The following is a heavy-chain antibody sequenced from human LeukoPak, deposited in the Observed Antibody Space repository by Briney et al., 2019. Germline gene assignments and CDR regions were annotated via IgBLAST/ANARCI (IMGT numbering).Heavy chain of an antibody. CDR3: ARDFDDILTGYYDY. D-gene: IGHD3-9*01. CDR1: GFTFSSYS. Sequence: GSLRLSCAASGFTFSSYSMNWVRQAPGKGLEWVSSISSSSSYIYYADSVKGRFTISRDNAKNSLYLQMNSLRAEDTAVYYCARDFDDILTGYYDYWGQGTLVTVSS. J-gene: IGHJ4*02. V-gene: IGHV3-21*01. CDR2: ISSSSSYI.